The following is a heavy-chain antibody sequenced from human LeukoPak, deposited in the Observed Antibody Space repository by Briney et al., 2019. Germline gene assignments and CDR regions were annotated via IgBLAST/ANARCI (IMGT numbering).Heavy chain of an antibody. J-gene: IGHJ4*02. Sequence: PGGSLRLSCEASGFTLSNYGIHWLRQAPDKGLDWVAVIWYDGSNRYYEDSVQGRLSISRDNAKVYLLMNSLRAEDTAVYYCARDLGNIRYHLDLWGQGTLVTVSS. D-gene: IGHD2-2*01. CDR2: IWYDGSNR. CDR3: ARDLGNIRYHLDL. V-gene: IGHV3-33*01. CDR1: GFTLSNYG.